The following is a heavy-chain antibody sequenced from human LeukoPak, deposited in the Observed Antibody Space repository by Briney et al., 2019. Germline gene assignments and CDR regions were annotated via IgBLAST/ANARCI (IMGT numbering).Heavy chain of an antibody. V-gene: IGHV3-21*01. CDR1: GFTFSSYS. CDR3: ARDLKFEA. Sequence: GGSLRLFCAASGFTFSSYSMSWVRQAPGKGLEWVSSISDSSSYIYYADSVKGRFTISRDNAKNSLYLQLNGLRAEDTAVYYCARDLKFEAWGQGTLVTVSS. J-gene: IGHJ1*01. CDR2: ISDSSSYI. D-gene: IGHD3-16*01.